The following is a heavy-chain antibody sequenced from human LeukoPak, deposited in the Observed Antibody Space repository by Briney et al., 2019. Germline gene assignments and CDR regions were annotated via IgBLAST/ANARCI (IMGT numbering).Heavy chain of an antibody. CDR3: ARERCTGGSCYRRFDY. Sequence: GASVKVSCKASGYTFTGYYMHWVRQAPGQGLEWMGWINPNSGGTNYAQKFQGRVTMTRDTSTSTVYMELSSLRSEDTAVYYCARERCTGGSCYRRFDYWGQGTLVIVSS. CDR2: INPNSGGT. CDR1: GYTFTGYY. V-gene: IGHV1-2*02. J-gene: IGHJ4*02. D-gene: IGHD2-15*01.